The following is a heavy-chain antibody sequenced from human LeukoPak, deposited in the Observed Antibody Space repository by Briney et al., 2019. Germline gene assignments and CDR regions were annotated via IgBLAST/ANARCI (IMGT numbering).Heavy chain of an antibody. J-gene: IGHJ5*02. D-gene: IGHD4-11*01. CDR3: ARDSDSNLNWFDP. V-gene: IGHV3-53*01. Sequence: GGSLRLSCAASGFTVSSNYMSWVRQAPGKGLEWVSVIYSGGSTYYADSVKGRFTISRDNAKNSLYLQMNSLRAEDTAVYYCARDSDSNLNWFDPWGQGTLVTVPS. CDR1: GFTVSSNY. CDR2: IYSGGST.